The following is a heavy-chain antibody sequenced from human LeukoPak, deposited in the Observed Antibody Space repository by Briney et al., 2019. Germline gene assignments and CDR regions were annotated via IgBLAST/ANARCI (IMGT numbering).Heavy chain of an antibody. CDR1: GFTFSNAW. CDR2: IKSKTDGGTT. V-gene: IGHV3-15*07. J-gene: IGHJ6*02. Sequence: GGSLRLSCAASGFTFSNAWMNWVRQAPGKGLEWDGRIKSKTDGGTTDYAAPVKGRFTISRDDSKNTLYLQMNSLKTEDTAVYYCTTRGNTVTTLMDVWGQGTTVTVSS. D-gene: IGHD4-17*01. CDR3: TTRGNTVTTLMDV.